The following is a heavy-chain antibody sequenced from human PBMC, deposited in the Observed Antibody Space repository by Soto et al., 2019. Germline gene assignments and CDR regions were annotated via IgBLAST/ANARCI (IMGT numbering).Heavy chain of an antibody. CDR3: AREGSTIAARQYNWFDP. CDR2: IIPIFGTA. CDR1: GYTFTSYD. V-gene: IGHV1-69*01. Sequence: QVQLVQSGAEVKKPGASVKVSCKASGYTFTSYDISWVRQAPGQGLEWMGGIIPIFGTANYAQKFQGRVTITADESTSTAYMELSSLRSEDTAVYYCAREGSTIAARQYNWFDPWGQGTLVTVSS. J-gene: IGHJ5*02. D-gene: IGHD6-6*01.